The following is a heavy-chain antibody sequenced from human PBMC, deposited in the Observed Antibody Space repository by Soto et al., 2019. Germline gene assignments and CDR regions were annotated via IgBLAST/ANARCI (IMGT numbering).Heavy chain of an antibody. CDR3: TRWSYSGY. CDR2: IKSKSDGGTA. D-gene: IGHD1-26*01. Sequence: EVQLVESGGGLVKPGGSLRLSCAASGFTFSTAWMNWVRQAPGKGLEWVGRIKSKSDGGTADDGAPVEGRFTISRDDSKNILYLQMSSLKSEDTAVYYCTRWSYSGYWGQGTLVTVSS. CDR1: GFTFSTAW. J-gene: IGHJ4*02. V-gene: IGHV3-15*07.